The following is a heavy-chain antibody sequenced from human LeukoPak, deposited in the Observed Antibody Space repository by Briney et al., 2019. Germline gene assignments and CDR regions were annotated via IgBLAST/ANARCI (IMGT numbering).Heavy chain of an antibody. D-gene: IGHD6-13*01. J-gene: IGHJ4*02. V-gene: IGHV4-59*01. Sequence: PSETLSLTCPVYGGSISSYYWNWIRQSPGKGLEWIGYIYYSGSTNYNPSLKSRVTISVDTSKNQFSLTLSSVTAADTAVYYCARSGQQLVNDNWGQETLVIVSS. CDR2: IYYSGST. CDR1: GGSISSYY. CDR3: ARSGQQLVNDN.